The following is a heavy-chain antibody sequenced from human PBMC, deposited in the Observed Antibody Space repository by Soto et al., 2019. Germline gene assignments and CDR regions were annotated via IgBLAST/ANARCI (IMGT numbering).Heavy chain of an antibody. CDR2: ISSGSGRTI. CDR3: AGGGTVGARFDY. D-gene: IGHD1-26*01. J-gene: IGHJ4*02. Sequence: GGSLRLSCAASGFTFSSYSMNWVRQAPGKGLEWVAYISSGSGRTIYNADPVKGRFTISRDMAKSSLYLQMNSLRDEDTAVYYCAGGGTVGARFDYWGQGTLVTVSS. V-gene: IGHV3-48*02. CDR1: GFTFSSYS.